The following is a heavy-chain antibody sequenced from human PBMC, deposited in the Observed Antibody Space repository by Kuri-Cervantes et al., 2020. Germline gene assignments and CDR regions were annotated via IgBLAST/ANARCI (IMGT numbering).Heavy chain of an antibody. CDR3: AHVRNYDIYDY. CDR1: GFSLSNARMG. Sequence: SGPTLVKPTETLTLTCTVSGFSLSNARMGVSWIRQPTGKALEWLAHIFSNDEKSYSTSLKSRLTISKDTSKSQVVLTMTNMDPVDTATYYCAHVRNYDIYDYWGQGTLVTVSS. CDR2: IFSNDEK. V-gene: IGHV2-26*01. D-gene: IGHD3-22*01. J-gene: IGHJ4*02.